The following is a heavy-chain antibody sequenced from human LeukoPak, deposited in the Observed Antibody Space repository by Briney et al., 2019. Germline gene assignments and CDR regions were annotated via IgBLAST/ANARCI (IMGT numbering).Heavy chain of an antibody. V-gene: IGHV4-4*07. Sequence: PSETLSLTCTVYGGSISSYYWSWIRQPAGKGLEWIGRIYTSGSTNYNPSLKSRVTMSVDTTKNQFSLKLSSVTAADTAVYYCARGSYDSSGYYDAFDIWGQGTMVTVSS. J-gene: IGHJ3*02. CDR2: IYTSGST. CDR1: GGSISSYY. D-gene: IGHD3-22*01. CDR3: ARGSYDSSGYYDAFDI.